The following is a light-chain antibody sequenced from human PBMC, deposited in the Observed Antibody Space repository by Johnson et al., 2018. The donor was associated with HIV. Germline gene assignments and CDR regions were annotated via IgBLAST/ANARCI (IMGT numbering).Light chain of an antibody. CDR1: SSNIRNNY. Sequence: QSVLTQPHSVSEAPGQKVTISCSGTSSNIRNNYVSWYQQLPGTAPKLLIYENNKRPSGIPDRFSGSKSGTSATLGITGLQPGYEADYYCGTWDSSLSAPYVFGTGTKVTVL. J-gene: IGLJ1*01. CDR3: GTWDSSLSAPYV. CDR2: ENN. V-gene: IGLV1-51*02.